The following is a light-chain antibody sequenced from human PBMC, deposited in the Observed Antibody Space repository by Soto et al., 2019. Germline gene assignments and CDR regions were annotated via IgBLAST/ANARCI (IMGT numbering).Light chain of an antibody. J-gene: IGKJ1*01. V-gene: IGKV3-20*01. CDR2: GAX. CDR3: QHYGSSPPWT. CDR1: QAFNNNY. Sequence: IEMTQSPDTLSLSPGESATLSCRASQAFNNNYVAWYLQKPGQAPRLLXXGAXSRATGIPERFIGSGSGTDFTLTISRLEPEDFAVYYCQHYGSSPPWTFGQGTKVDIK.